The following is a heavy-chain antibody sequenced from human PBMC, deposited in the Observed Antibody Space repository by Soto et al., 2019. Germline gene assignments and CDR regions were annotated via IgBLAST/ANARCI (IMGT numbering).Heavy chain of an antibody. CDR1: GFTFSSYA. V-gene: IGHV3-23*01. D-gene: IGHD4-17*01. CDR3: AKDPDSTVTGRNYFDY. CDR2: ISGSGGST. J-gene: IGHJ4*02. Sequence: EVQLLESGGGLVQPGGSLRLSCAASGFTFSSYAMSWVRQAPGKGLEWVSAISGSGGSTYYADSVKGRFTISRDNSKNTLYLQMNSLRAEDTAVYYCAKDPDSTVTGRNYFDYWGQGTLVTVSS.